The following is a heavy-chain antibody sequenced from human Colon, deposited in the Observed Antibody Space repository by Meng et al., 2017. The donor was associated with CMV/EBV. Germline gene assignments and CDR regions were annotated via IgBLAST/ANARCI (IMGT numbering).Heavy chain of an antibody. D-gene: IGHD1-1*01. CDR1: GGSISSYY. J-gene: IGHJ4*02. CDR2: IYYSGST. V-gene: IGHV4-59*12. Sequence: GSLRLSCTVSGGSISSYYWSWIRQPPGKGLEWIGYIYYSGSTNYNPSLKSRVTISVDTSKNQFSLKLSSVTAADTAVYYCARNGVPGVPVVFLDYWGPGTLVTVSS. CDR3: ARNGVPGVPVVFLDY.